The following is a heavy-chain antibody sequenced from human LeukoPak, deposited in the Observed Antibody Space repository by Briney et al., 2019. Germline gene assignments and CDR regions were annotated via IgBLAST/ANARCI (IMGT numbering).Heavy chain of an antibody. CDR3: ARDWYDSSAPPFDP. V-gene: IGHV3-21*01. J-gene: IGHJ5*02. D-gene: IGHD3-22*01. CDR2: ISSSSSYI. CDR1: GFTFSSYA. Sequence: GRSLRLSCVASGFTFSSYAMHWVRQAPGKGLEWVSSISSSSSYIYYADSVKGRFTISRDNAKNSLYLQMNSLRAEDTAVYYCARDWYDSSAPPFDPWGQGTLVTVSS.